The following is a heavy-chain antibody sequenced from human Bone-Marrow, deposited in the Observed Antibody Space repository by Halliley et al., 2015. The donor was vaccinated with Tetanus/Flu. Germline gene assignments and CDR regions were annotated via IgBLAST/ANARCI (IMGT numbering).Heavy chain of an antibody. Sequence: GLVKPSETLSLTCTVSGGSISTFYWSWIRQTPGKRLEWIGYIYYSGTTNYNPSLKSRVTMSHDTSKNQFSLRLKSVTAADTAVYSWARRGPMGTADFWGQGTLVTVSS. CDR3: ARRGPMGTADF. J-gene: IGHJ4*02. V-gene: IGHV4-59*08. CDR2: IYYSGTT. D-gene: IGHD1-1*01. CDR1: GGSISTFY.